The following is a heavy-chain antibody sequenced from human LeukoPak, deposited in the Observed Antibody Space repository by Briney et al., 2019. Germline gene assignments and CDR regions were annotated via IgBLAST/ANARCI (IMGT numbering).Heavy chain of an antibody. D-gene: IGHD2-15*01. CDR1: GFTVSSNY. Sequence: GGSLRLSCAASGFTVSSNYMSWVRQAPGKGLEWVSSFASGRSPSYADSVKGRLTMSRDNAKNTVYLQMDNLRAEDTAIYYCARQLGYCSAGTCYFDSWGQGTLVAVSS. J-gene: IGHJ4*02. CDR2: FASGRSP. CDR3: ARQLGYCSAGTCYFDS. V-gene: IGHV3-66*04.